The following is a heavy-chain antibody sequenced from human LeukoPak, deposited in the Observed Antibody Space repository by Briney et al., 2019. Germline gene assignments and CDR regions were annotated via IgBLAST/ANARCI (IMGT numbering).Heavy chain of an antibody. CDR1: GFTFSSYG. Sequence: GGSLRLSCAASGFTFSSYGMHWVRQAPGKGLEWVAVISYDGSNKYYADSVKGRFTISRDNSKNTLYLQMNSLRAEDTAVYYCAKGNYYDSEEDAFDIWGQGTMVTVSS. V-gene: IGHV3-30*18. CDR2: ISYDGSNK. J-gene: IGHJ3*02. CDR3: AKGNYYDSEEDAFDI. D-gene: IGHD3-22*01.